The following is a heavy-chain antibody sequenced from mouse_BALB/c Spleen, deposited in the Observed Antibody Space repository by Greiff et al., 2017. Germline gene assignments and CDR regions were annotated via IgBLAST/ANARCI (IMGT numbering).Heavy chain of an antibody. D-gene: IGHD1-1*01. Sequence: VQLQQSGPQLVRPGASVKISCKASGYSFTSYWMHWVKQRPGQGLEWIGMIDPSDSETRLNQKFKDKATLTVDKSSSTAYMQRSSPTSEDSAVYYCSRAVVDAMDYWGQGTSVTVSS. CDR2: IDPSDSET. CDR3: SRAVVDAMDY. V-gene: IGHV1S127*01. J-gene: IGHJ4*01. CDR1: GYSFTSYW.